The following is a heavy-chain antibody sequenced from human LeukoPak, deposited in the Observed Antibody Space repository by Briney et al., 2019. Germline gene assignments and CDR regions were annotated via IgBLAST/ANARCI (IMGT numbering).Heavy chain of an antibody. D-gene: IGHD6-19*01. CDR1: GGSISSYY. CDR3: ARWKGLARSSYGMDV. Sequence: SETLSLTCTVSGGSISSYYWSWIRQPPGKGLEWIGYIYYSGSTNYNPSLKSRVTISVDTSKNQFSLKLSSVTAAGTAVYYCARWKGLARSSYGMDVWGQGTTVTVSS. J-gene: IGHJ6*02. CDR2: IYYSGST. V-gene: IGHV4-59*08.